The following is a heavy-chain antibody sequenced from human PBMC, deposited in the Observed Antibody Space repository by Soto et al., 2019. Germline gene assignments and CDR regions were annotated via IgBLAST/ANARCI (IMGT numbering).Heavy chain of an antibody. Sequence: SGPTLVNPTQTLTLTCTFSGFSLSTSGMCVSWIRQPPGKALEWLALIDWDDDKYYSTSLKTRLTISKDTSKKQVVLTMTNMDPVDTATYYFARRIAVAGKSYYYYYGMDVWGQGTTVTVSS. D-gene: IGHD6-19*01. J-gene: IGHJ6*02. CDR3: ARRIAVAGKSYYYYYGMDV. V-gene: IGHV2-70*01. CDR1: GFSLSTSGMC. CDR2: IDWDDDK.